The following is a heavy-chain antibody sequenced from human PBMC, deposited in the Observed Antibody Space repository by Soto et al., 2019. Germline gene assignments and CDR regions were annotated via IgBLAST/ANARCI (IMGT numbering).Heavy chain of an antibody. V-gene: IGHV3-30*18. D-gene: IGHD4-17*01. Sequence: GGSLRLSCASGFTLSVHGMHWVRQAPGKGLEWVAVISYDGSDIYYADSVKGRFTISRDSSKNTLYLQMNSLRAEDTAVYYCAKSTHGGHYYYGMDVWGQGTTVTVSS. CDR3: AKSTHGGHYYYGMDV. J-gene: IGHJ6*02. CDR2: ISYDGSDI. CDR1: GFTLSVHG.